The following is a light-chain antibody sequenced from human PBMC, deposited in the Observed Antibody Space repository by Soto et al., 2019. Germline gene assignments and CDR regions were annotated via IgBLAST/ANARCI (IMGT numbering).Light chain of an antibody. Sequence: EVVLTQSPATLSLSPGEKATLSCRASQDINTYLGWYQQKPGQPPRLLIYDASNRASGIPARFSVRGSGTDFTLTINSLEPEDSAIYYCQHPYNWPLAFGAGTKVEIK. CDR2: DAS. V-gene: IGKV3-11*01. CDR1: QDINTY. J-gene: IGKJ4*01. CDR3: QHPYNWPLA.